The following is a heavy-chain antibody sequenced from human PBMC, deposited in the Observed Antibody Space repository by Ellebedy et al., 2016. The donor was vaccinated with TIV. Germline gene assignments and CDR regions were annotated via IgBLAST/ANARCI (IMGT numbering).Heavy chain of an antibody. J-gene: IGHJ6*02. CDR2: IKQDGSEK. CDR3: ARARGLLYEKWGGAGYGMDV. Sequence: GESLKISCVDSGFSFSIYSMSWVRQAPGKGLERVANIKQDGSEKYYVDSVKGRFNISRDNAKNSLYLQMNSLRAEDTAVYYCARARGLLYEKWGGAGYGMDVWGQGTTVSVSS. CDR1: GFSFSIYS. D-gene: IGHD1-26*01. V-gene: IGHV3-7*03.